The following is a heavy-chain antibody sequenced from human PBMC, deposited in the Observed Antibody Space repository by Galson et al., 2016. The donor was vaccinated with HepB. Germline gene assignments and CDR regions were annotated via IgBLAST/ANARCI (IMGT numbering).Heavy chain of an antibody. CDR3: ARASRYGFVTHYYGMDV. J-gene: IGHJ6*02. CDR1: GFTFSAYG. V-gene: IGHV3-33*01. Sequence: LRLSCAASGFTFSAYGMHWVRQAPGKGLEWVAVIWHDGSNKYYADSVKGRFTISRDNSKNTLYLQMNSLRAEDTAVYYCARASRYGFVTHYYGMDVWGQGTTVTVSS. CDR2: IWHDGSNK. D-gene: IGHD5-18*01.